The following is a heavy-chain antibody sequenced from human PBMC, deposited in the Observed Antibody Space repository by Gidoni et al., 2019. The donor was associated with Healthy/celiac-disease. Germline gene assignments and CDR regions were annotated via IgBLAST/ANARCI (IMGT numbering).Heavy chain of an antibody. V-gene: IGHV3-7*01. Sequence: EVQLVESGGGLVQPGGSLRLSCAASGSTFSSYWLGWVRQAPGKGLEWVANIKQDGSEKYYVDSLKGLFTSSKDNAKNSLYLQMNSLRAEATALYYCARRKAGAGFYGDPHYFDYWGQGTLVTVSS. D-gene: IGHD4-17*01. CDR1: GSTFSSYW. CDR3: ARRKAGAGFYGDPHYFDY. CDR2: IKQDGSEK. J-gene: IGHJ4*02.